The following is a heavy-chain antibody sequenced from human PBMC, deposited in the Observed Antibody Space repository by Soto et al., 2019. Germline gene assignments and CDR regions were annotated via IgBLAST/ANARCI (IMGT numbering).Heavy chain of an antibody. CDR1: GYTFTGYY. D-gene: IGHD6-19*01. J-gene: IGHJ6*02. CDR3: ASMGSSSGWHGVVDYYYYYGMDV. Sequence: ASVKVSCKASGYTFTGYYMHWVRQAPGQGLEWMGWINPNSGGTNYAQKFQGRVTMTRDTSISTAYMELSRLRSDDTAVYYCASMGSSSGWHGVVDYYYYYGMDVWGQGTTVTVSS. CDR2: INPNSGGT. V-gene: IGHV1-2*02.